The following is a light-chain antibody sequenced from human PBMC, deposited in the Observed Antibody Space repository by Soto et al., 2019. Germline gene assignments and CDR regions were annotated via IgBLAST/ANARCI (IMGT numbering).Light chain of an antibody. J-gene: IGKJ1*01. CDR2: AAS. V-gene: IGKV1-12*01. CDR1: HDINNW. Sequence: DIQMTQSPSSVSASVGDRVTITCRASHDINNWLAWYQQKPGKAPQLLIYAASSLQSGVPSRFSGSVSGTDFTLPISSLEPEDFATYYCQQANSFPRTFGHGTKVEIK. CDR3: QQANSFPRT.